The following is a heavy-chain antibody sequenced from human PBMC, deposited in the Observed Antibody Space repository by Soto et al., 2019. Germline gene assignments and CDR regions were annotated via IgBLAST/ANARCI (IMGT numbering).Heavy chain of an antibody. CDR2: IWYDGSSE. Sequence: GGSLRLSCAASGFTFSNYGVHWVRQAPGKGLEWVAVIWYDGSSEYYTESVKGRFTISRDNSKNTLYLLMNSLRAEDTAVYYCARVPGSGTYYDNRIANDAFDIWGQGTMVTVS. J-gene: IGHJ3*02. D-gene: IGHD3-10*01. CDR1: GFTFSNYG. CDR3: ARVPGSGTYYDNRIANDAFDI. V-gene: IGHV3-33*01.